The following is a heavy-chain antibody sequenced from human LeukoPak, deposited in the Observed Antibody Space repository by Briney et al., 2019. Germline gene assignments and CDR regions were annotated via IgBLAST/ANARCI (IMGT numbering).Heavy chain of an antibody. D-gene: IGHD1-20*01. J-gene: IGHJ2*01. CDR2: ISVYNGNT. V-gene: IGHV1-18*01. CDR3: ARDQTRYNWNYWYLDV. CDR1: GYTFSSYG. Sequence: ASVKVSCKASGYTFSSYGISWVRQAPGQGLEWMGWISVYNGNTNYAQKLLGRVTMTTDISTSTAYMELRNLRSDDTAVYYCARDQTRYNWNYWYLDVWGRGTLVTVSS.